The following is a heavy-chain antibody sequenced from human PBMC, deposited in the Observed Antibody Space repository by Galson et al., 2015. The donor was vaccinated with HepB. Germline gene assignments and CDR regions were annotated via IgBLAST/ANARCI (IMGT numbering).Heavy chain of an antibody. J-gene: IGHJ4*02. CDR2: IIPIFGTA. V-gene: IGHV1-69*13. Sequence: SVKVSCKASGGTFSSYTINWVRQAPGQGLEWMGGIIPIFGTANYAQKFQGRVTITADESTSTAYMELSSLRSEDTAVYYCAREGPPHELRFCSSTSCEKYFDYWGQGTLVTVSS. CDR1: GGTFSSYT. D-gene: IGHD2-2*01. CDR3: AREGPPHELRFCSSTSCEKYFDY.